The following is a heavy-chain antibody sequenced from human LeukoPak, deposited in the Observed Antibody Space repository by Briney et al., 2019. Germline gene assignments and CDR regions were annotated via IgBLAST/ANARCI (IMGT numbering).Heavy chain of an antibody. CDR3: AIDERDAFDI. CDR2: IIPIFGTA. V-gene: IGHV1-69*05. J-gene: IGHJ3*02. Sequence: GASVKVSCKASGYTFSSYAISWVRQAPGQGLEWMGGIIPIFGTANYAQKFQGRVTITTDESTSTAYMELSSLRSEDTAVYYCAIDERDAFDIWGQGTMVTVSS. CDR1: GYTFSSYA. D-gene: IGHD1-1*01.